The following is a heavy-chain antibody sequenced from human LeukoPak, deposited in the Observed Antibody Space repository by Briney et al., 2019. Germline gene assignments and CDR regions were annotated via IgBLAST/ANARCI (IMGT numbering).Heavy chain of an antibody. CDR2: INPNSGGT. J-gene: IGHJ4*02. CDR3: ARGGGGYDSKLRY. D-gene: IGHD5-12*01. Sequence: ASVKVSCKASGYTFTGYCMHWVRQAPGQGLEWMGWINPNSGGTNYAQKFQGWVTMTRDTSISTAYMELSRLRSDDTAVYYCARGGGGYDSKLRYWGQGTLVTVSS. CDR1: GYTFTGYC. V-gene: IGHV1-2*04.